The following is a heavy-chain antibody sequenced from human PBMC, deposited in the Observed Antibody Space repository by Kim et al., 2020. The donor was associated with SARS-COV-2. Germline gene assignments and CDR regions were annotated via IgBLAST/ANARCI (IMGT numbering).Heavy chain of an antibody. D-gene: IGHD2-15*01. CDR2: ISAYNGNT. V-gene: IGHV1-18*01. CDR1: GYTFTSYG. Sequence: ASVKVSCKASGYTFTSYGISWVRQAPGQGLEWMGWISAYNGNTNYAQKLQGRVTMTTDTSTSTAYMELRSLRSDDTAVYYCAREGNLVGNYYYYGMDVWGQGTTVTVSS. J-gene: IGHJ6*02. CDR3: AREGNLVGNYYYYGMDV.